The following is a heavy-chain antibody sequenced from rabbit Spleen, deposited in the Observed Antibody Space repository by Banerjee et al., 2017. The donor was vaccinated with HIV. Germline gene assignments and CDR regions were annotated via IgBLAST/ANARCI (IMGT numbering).Heavy chain of an antibody. CDR3: ARDTSSSFSSYGMDL. CDR1: GVSFSISSY. J-gene: IGHJ6*01. CDR2: IDAGSSGFT. D-gene: IGHD1-1*01. Sequence: QSLEESGGDLVKPGASLTLTCMSSGVSFSISSYMCWVRQAPGKGLEWIACIDAGSSGFTYFATWAKGRFTISKISSTTVTLQMTRLTAADTATYFCARDTSSSFSSYGMDLWGPGTLVTVS. V-gene: IGHV1S40*01.